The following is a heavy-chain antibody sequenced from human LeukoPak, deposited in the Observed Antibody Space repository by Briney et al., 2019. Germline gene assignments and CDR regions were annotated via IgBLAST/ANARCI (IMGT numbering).Heavy chain of an antibody. D-gene: IGHD3-22*01. V-gene: IGHV1-69*05. CDR2: IIPIFGTA. J-gene: IGHJ5*02. Sequence: GASVKVSCKASGGTFSSYAISWVRQAPGQGLEWMGRIIPIFGTANYAQKFQGRVTITTDESTSTAYMELSSLRSEDTAEYYCAREGSSGYNNWFDPWGQGTLVTVSS. CDR3: AREGSSGYNNWFDP. CDR1: GGTFSSYA.